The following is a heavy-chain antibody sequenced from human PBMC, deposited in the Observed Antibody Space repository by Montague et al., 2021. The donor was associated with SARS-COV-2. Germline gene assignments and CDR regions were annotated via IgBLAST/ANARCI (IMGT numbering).Heavy chain of an antibody. CDR1: GGSISSTDHF. CDR3: ARNEEGYGYFDL. V-gene: IGHV4-39*01. D-gene: IGHD1-1*01. J-gene: IGHJ2*01. Sequence: SETLSLTCTVSGGSISSTDHFWGWIRQPPGKGLEWIGSIYYTGSTFYTPSLKSRVTISVDTSKNEFSLKLISVTATDTAVYYRARNEEGYGYFDLWGRGTLVTVSS. CDR2: IYYTGST.